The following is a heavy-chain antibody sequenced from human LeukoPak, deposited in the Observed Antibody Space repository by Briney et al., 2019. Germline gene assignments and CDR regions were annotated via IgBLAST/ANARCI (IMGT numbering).Heavy chain of an antibody. V-gene: IGHV4-59*01. D-gene: IGHD3-16*02. CDR1: GGSISSYY. Sequence: SETLSLTCTVSGGSISSYYWSWIRQPPGKGLEWIGYIYYSGSTNYNPSLKSRVTISVDTSKNQFSLKLSSVTAADTAVYYCAREVGGYVWGSYPPDHDAFDIWGQGTMVTVSS. CDR2: IYYSGST. CDR3: AREVGGYVWGSYPPDHDAFDI. J-gene: IGHJ3*02.